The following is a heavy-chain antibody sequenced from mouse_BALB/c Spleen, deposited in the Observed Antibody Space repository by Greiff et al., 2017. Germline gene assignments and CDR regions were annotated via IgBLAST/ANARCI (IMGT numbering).Heavy chain of an antibody. D-gene: IGHD1-1*01. V-gene: IGHV3-6*02. CDR1: GYSITSGYY. CDR2: ISYDGSN. Sequence: DVKLEESGPGLVKPSQSLSLTCSVTGYSITSGYYWNWIRQFPGNKLEWMGYISYDGSNNYNPSLKNRISITRDTSKNQLFLKLNSVTTEDTATYYCARDYYYVSSYRYAMDYWGQGTSVTVSS. J-gene: IGHJ4*01. CDR3: ARDYYYVSSYRYAMDY.